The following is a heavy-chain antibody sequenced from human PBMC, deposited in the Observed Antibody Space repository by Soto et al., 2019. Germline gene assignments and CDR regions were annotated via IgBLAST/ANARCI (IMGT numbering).Heavy chain of an antibody. J-gene: IGHJ6*03. CDR3: AKTSVAATLYYYYYMDV. V-gene: IGHV3-30*18. Sequence: QVQLVESGGGVVQPGRSLRLSCAASGFTFSSYGMHWVRQAPGKGLEWVAVISYDGSNKYYADSVKGRFTISRDNPKNTLYLQMNSLRAEDTAVYYCAKTSVAATLYYYYYMDVWGKGTTVTVSS. D-gene: IGHD2-15*01. CDR2: ISYDGSNK. CDR1: GFTFSSYG.